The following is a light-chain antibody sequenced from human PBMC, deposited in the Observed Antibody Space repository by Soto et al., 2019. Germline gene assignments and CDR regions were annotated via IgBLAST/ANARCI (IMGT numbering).Light chain of an antibody. Sequence: EIFLTQSPSTLSLSTVEIATLSCRARQSVKTFLVWYQQRPGQAPRLLIHDASHRAAGIPARFSGSGFGTDFTLTISRLEPEDFAVYYCQQYGSPITFGQGTRLEIK. CDR2: DAS. J-gene: IGKJ5*01. CDR3: QQYGSPIT. CDR1: QSVKTF. V-gene: IGKV3-11*01.